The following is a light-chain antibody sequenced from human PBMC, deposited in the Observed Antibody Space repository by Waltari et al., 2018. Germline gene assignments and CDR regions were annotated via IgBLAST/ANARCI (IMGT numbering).Light chain of an antibody. V-gene: IGKV3-20*01. CDR3: QHYVSLPVT. CDR2: HAS. CDR1: QSISKY. J-gene: IGKJ1*01. Sequence: EIVLTQSPGPLYLSSGESATLSCRTSQSISKYLAWYQQNPDQDPRLLIYHASSRATGIPDRFSGSGSGTDFSLTISRLEPEDFAVYYCQHYVSLPVTFGQGTKVEIK.